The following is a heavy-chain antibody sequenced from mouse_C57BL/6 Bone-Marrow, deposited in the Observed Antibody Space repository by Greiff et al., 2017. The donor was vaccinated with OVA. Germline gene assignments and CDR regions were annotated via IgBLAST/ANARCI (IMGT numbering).Heavy chain of an antibody. CDR3: ARSGGSSIAY. CDR1: GYAFTNYL. D-gene: IGHD1-1*01. CDR2: INPGSGGT. J-gene: IGHJ3*01. Sequence: QVQLQQSGAELVRPGTSVKVSCKASGYAFTNYLIEWVKQRPGQGLEWIGVINPGSGGTNYNEKFKGKATLTADKSSSTAYMQLSSLTSEDSAVYFCARSGGSSIAYWGQGTLVTVSA. V-gene: IGHV1-54*01.